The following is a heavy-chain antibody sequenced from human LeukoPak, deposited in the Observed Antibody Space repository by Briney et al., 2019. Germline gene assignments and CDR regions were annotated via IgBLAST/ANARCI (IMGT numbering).Heavy chain of an antibody. J-gene: IGHJ5*02. V-gene: IGHV3-23*01. CDR1: GFTFSSFT. Sequence: GGSLRLSCAASGFTFSSFTMSWVRQAPGKGLEWVSAISGSGGSTYYADSVKGRFTISRDNSKNTLYLQMNSLRAEDTAVYYCAKADGDYSGNWFDPWGQGTLVTVSS. CDR2: ISGSGGST. D-gene: IGHD4-17*01. CDR3: AKADGDYSGNWFDP.